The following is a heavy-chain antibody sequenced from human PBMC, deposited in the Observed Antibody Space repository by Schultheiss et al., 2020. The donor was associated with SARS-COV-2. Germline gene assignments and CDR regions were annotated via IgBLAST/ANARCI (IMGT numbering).Heavy chain of an antibody. D-gene: IGHD3-3*01. CDR1: GFTFSSYA. CDR3: AKVLNPRITIFGVVIGDAFDI. Sequence: GGSLRLSCAASGFTFSSYAMHWVRQATGKGLEWVSAIGTAGDTYYPGSVKGRFTISRDNSKNTLYLQMNSLRAEDTAVYYCAKVLNPRITIFGVVIGDAFDIWGQGTMVTVSS. CDR2: IGTAGDT. J-gene: IGHJ3*02. V-gene: IGHV3-13*04.